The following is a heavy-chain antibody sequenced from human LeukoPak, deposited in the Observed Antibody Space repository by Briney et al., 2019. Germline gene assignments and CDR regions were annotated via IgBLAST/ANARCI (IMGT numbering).Heavy chain of an antibody. V-gene: IGHV4-59*01. CDR1: GGSISSYY. D-gene: IGHD1-1*01. CDR2: IYYSGST. Sequence: PSETLSLTCSVSGGSISSYYWGWIRQPPGKGLEWIGYIYYSGSTYYNPSLKSRVTISVDTSKNLFSLKLSSVTAADTAVYYCARVQRPLDGADYWGQGTLVTVSS. CDR3: ARVQRPLDGADY. J-gene: IGHJ4*02.